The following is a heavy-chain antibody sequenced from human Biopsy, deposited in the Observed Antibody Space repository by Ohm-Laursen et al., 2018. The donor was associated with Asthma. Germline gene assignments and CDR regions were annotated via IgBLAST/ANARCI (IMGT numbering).Heavy chain of an antibody. Sequence: PGTLSLTCIVSGGSVSSGSYYWSWIRQPPGKGLEWIGEINHSGSTNYNPSLKSRVTISVDTSKNQFSLKLSSVTAADTAVYYCARSAKTIFGVVMGSYYYGMDVWGQGTTVTVSS. D-gene: IGHD3-3*01. CDR2: INHSGST. J-gene: IGHJ6*02. CDR3: ARSAKTIFGVVMGSYYYGMDV. V-gene: IGHV4-39*07. CDR1: GGSVSSGSYY.